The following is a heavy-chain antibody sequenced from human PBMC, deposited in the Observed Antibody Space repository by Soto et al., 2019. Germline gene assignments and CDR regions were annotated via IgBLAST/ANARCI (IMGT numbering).Heavy chain of an antibody. Sequence: GGSLRLSCAASGFTFSSYAMHWVRQAPGKGLEWVAVISYDGSNKYYEDSVKGRFTISRDNSKNTLYLQMNSLRAEDTAVYYCARDLGKLWGSKKYPYYYYGMDVWGQGTTVTVSS. J-gene: IGHJ6*02. CDR2: ISYDGSNK. V-gene: IGHV3-30-3*01. D-gene: IGHD3-16*01. CDR3: ARDLGKLWGSKKYPYYYYGMDV. CDR1: GFTFSSYA.